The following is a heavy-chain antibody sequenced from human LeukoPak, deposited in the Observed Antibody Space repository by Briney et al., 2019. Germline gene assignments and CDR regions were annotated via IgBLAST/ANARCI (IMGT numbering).Heavy chain of an antibody. CDR2: IYPRDSDA. V-gene: IGHV5-51*01. Sequence: PGESLKISCKASGYSFTSYWIAWVRQMPGQGLEWMGVIYPRDSDAKYSPSFQGQVTISADKSINTAYLQWSSLKASDTAMYYCARRGSGDYWGQGTLVTVSS. D-gene: IGHD6-19*01. CDR3: ARRGSGDY. J-gene: IGHJ4*02. CDR1: GYSFTSYW.